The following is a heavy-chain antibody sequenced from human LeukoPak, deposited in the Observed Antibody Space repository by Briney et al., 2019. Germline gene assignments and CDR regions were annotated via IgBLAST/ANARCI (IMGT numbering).Heavy chain of an antibody. CDR2: IYHSGST. Sequence: PSETLSLTCTVSGGSISSGGYYWSWIRQHPGKGLEWIGYIYHSGSTYYNPSLKSRVTISVDTSKNQFSLKLSSVTAADTAVYYCASTVPRDNWFDPWGQGTLVTVSS. V-gene: IGHV4-31*03. J-gene: IGHJ5*02. D-gene: IGHD4-17*01. CDR3: ASTVPRDNWFDP. CDR1: GGSISSGGYY.